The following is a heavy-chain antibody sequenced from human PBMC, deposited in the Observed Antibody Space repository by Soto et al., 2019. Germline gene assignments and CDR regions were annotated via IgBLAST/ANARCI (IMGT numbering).Heavy chain of an antibody. Sequence: SLSLTCAVSGGSISIPCYYWDWIRQHPGKGLELIRYIYSSDGNSYNPSLNSPLAISVDTSKIHFSLKLSSVTAADTAVYYCAIDLGYSSGWYLDVWGQGTPVTVSS. D-gene: IGHD6-19*01. J-gene: IGHJ6*02. CDR1: GGSISIPCYY. V-gene: IGHV4-31*11. CDR3: AIDLGYSSGWYLDV. CDR2: IYSSDGN.